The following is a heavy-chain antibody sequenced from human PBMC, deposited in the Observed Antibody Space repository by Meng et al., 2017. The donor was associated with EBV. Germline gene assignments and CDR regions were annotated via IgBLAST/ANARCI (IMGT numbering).Heavy chain of an antibody. V-gene: IGHV7-4-1*01. D-gene: IGHD1-1*01. CDR2: MNTYSGIA. CDR1: GNTFRNYA. Sequence: QVQLVEHGHEWKRAGASVKVSFKASGNTFRNYAINLIRKVLGQGLEWMGWMNTYSGIATFAQGFPGRFVFSSESPVTTANLQIRGLKSEDSAVYYCARGVEENGSQYPFDSWGQGTLVTVSS. CDR3: ARGVEENGSQYPFDS. J-gene: IGHJ4*02.